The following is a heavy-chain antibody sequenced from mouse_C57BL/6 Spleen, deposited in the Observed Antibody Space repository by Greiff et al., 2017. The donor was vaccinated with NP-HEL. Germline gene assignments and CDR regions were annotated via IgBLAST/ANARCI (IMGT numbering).Heavy chain of an antibody. D-gene: IGHD1-1*01. CDR3: ARGDYYGSRRTWFAY. V-gene: IGHV1-69*01. Sequence: VQLQQPGAELVMPGASVKLSCKASGYTFTSYWMHWVKQRPGQGLEWIGEIDPSDSYTNYNQKFKGKSTLTVDKSSSTAYMQLSSLTSEGSAVYYCARGDYYGSRRTWFAYWGQGTLVTVSA. CDR2: IDPSDSYT. J-gene: IGHJ3*01. CDR1: GYTFTSYW.